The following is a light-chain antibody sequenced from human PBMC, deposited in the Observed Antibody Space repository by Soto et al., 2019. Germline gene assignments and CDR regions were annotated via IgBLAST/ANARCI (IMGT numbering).Light chain of an antibody. Sequence: QPVLTQSPSASASLGASVKLTCTLSSGHSSYAIAWHQQQPEKGPRYLMKLNSDGSHRKGDGIPDRFSGSSSGGERYLTISGLQSEDEADYYCQTWGTGIRVFGTGTKLTVL. V-gene: IGLV4-69*01. CDR1: SGHSSYA. J-gene: IGLJ1*01. CDR3: QTWGTGIRV. CDR2: LNSDGSH.